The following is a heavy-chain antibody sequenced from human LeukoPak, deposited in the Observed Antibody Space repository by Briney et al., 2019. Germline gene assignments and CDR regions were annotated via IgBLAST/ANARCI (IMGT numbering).Heavy chain of an antibody. CDR2: IYYSGST. V-gene: IGHV4-30-4*01. J-gene: IGHJ4*02. D-gene: IGHD6-19*01. CDR1: GGSISSGDYY. CDR3: ARAGGSGTV. Sequence: SETLSLTCTVPGGSISSGDYYWSWIRQPPGKGLEWIGYIYYSGSTYYNPSLKSRVTISVDKSKNQFSLKLSSVTAADTAVYYCARAGGSGTVWGQGTLVTVSS.